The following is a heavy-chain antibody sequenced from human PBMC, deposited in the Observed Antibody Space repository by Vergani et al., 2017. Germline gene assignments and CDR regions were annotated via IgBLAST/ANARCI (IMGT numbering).Heavy chain of an antibody. CDR2: ITYDGSNK. D-gene: IGHD3-22*01. Sequence: QVQLVESGGGVVQPGRSLRLSCAASGFTFSNYGMHWVRQAPGKGLEWVAVITYDGSNKFYADSAKGRFTISRDNSKNTLYLQMNSLRAEDTAGYYCAKDAGYSQLWGQGTLVTVSS. V-gene: IGHV3-30*18. CDR1: GFTFSNYG. J-gene: IGHJ4*02. CDR3: AKDAGYSQL.